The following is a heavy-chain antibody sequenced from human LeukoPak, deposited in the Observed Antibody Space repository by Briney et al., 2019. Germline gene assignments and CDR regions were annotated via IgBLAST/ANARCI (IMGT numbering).Heavy chain of an antibody. D-gene: IGHD6-6*01. CDR2: INHSGST. CDR3: ARGRREQLVFGHYYYYYYYMDV. V-gene: IGHV4-34*01. Sequence: PSETLSLTCAVYGGSFSGYYWSWIRQPPGKGLEWIGEINHSGSTNYNPSLKSRVTISVDTSKNQFSLKLSSVTAADTAVYYCARGRREQLVFGHYYYYYYYMDVWGKGTTVTVSS. J-gene: IGHJ6*03. CDR1: GGSFSGYY.